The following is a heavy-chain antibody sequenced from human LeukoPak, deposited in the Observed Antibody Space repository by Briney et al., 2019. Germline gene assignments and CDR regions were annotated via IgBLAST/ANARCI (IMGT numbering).Heavy chain of an antibody. J-gene: IGHJ4*02. CDR1: GFTFSNAW. CDR2: IKSKTDGGTT. D-gene: IGHD2-15*01. CDR3: AKEWSHESRGIDY. V-gene: IGHV3-15*01. Sequence: PGGSLRLSCAASGFTFSNAWMSWVRQAPGKGLEWVGRIKSKTDGGTTDYAAPVKGRFTISRDDSKNTLYLQMSSLRGEDTAVYYCAKEWSHESRGIDYWGQGTLVTVSS.